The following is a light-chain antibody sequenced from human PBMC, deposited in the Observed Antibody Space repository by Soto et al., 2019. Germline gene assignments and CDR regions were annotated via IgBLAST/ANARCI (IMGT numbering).Light chain of an antibody. Sequence: EVVMTQSPSTLPASPGERVTLSCRASQNLGSSLAWYQQRPGQAPRLLIYGGSTRAIGIPARFSGSGSGTEFNVTIISRKSEDFEFYYYQHYNYRTDSTFGQGTNLEFK. CDR1: QNLGSS. CDR3: QHYNYRTDST. J-gene: IGKJ2*01. V-gene: IGKV3-15*01. CDR2: GGS.